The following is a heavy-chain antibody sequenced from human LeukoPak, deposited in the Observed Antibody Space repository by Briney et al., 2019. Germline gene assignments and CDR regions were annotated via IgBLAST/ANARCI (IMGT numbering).Heavy chain of an antibody. CDR3: ARALYSSGWYVIDY. CDR2: INPNSGGT. J-gene: IGHJ4*02. D-gene: IGHD6-19*01. Sequence: ASVKVSCKASGYTFTGYYMHWVRQAPGQGLEWMGRINPNSGGTNYAQKFQGRVTMTRDTSISTAYMELSRLRSDDTAVYYCARALYSSGWYVIDYWGQGTLVTVS. CDR1: GYTFTGYY. V-gene: IGHV1-2*06.